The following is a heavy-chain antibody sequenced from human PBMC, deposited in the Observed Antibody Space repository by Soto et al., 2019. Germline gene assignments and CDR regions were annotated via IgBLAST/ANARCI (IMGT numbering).Heavy chain of an antibody. J-gene: IGHJ3*02. CDR3: ARYLPLPVDAFDI. CDR2: INAGNGNT. CDR1: GYTFTSYA. Sequence: EASVKVSCKASGYTFTSYAMHWVRQAPGQRLEWMGWINAGNGNTKYSQKFQGRVTITRDTSASTAYMELSSLRSEDTAVYYCARYLPLPVDAFDIWGQGTMVTVSS. V-gene: IGHV1-3*01.